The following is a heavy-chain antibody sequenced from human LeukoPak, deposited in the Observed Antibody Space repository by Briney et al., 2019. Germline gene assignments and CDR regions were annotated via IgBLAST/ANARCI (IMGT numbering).Heavy chain of an antibody. D-gene: IGHD6-19*01. Sequence: PGGSLRLSCAASGITFGSYWMTWVRQAPGKGLECVANIKPDGSEKHYVDSVEGRFTISRDNAKNSLFLEMNSLRAKDTAVYYCARGRMAVAGSYEYWGQGTLVTVSS. V-gene: IGHV3-7*05. CDR2: IKPDGSEK. J-gene: IGHJ4*02. CDR1: GITFGSYW. CDR3: ARGRMAVAGSYEY.